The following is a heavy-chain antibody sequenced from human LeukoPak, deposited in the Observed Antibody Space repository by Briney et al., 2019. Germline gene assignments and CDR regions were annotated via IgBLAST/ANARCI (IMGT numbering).Heavy chain of an antibody. CDR2: IIPIFGTA. D-gene: IGHD1-20*01. CDR1: GGTFSGYA. CDR3: ARERGNWNDKAFDI. Sequence: SVKVSCKASGGTFSGYAISWVRQAPGQGLEWMGGIIPIFGTANYAQKFQGRVTITADKSTSTAYMELSSLRSEDTAVYYCARERGNWNDKAFDIWGQGTMVTVSS. J-gene: IGHJ3*02. V-gene: IGHV1-69*06.